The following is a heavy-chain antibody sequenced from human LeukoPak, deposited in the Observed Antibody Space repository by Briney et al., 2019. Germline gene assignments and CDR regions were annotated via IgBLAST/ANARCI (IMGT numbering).Heavy chain of an antibody. D-gene: IGHD2-15*01. Sequence: PGGSLRLSCAASGFTFSDYCMSRIRQAPGKGLEWVSDISSGSSYTNYAESVQGRFSISRDNAKNSLFLQMTSLRVEDTAVYYCAKTKRYCSGGSCYWPSDFWGQGTLVTVSS. CDR2: ISSGSSYT. CDR3: AKTKRYCSGGSCYWPSDF. J-gene: IGHJ4*02. CDR1: GFTFSDYC. V-gene: IGHV3-11*03.